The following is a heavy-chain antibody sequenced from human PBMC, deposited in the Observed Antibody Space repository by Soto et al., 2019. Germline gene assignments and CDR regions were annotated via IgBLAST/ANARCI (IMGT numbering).Heavy chain of an antibody. V-gene: IGHV1-46*01. J-gene: IGHJ6*02. Sequence: QVQLVQSGAEVKKPGASVKVSCKASGYTFTSYYIHCVRQAPGQGLEWLGVINPSGGSTSYAQKFQGRVTMTRDTPTSTLYMELSSLRSEDTAVYYCARVRGGELYDGMDVWGQGTTVTVSS. D-gene: IGHD3-10*01. CDR1: GYTFTSYY. CDR3: ARVRGGELYDGMDV. CDR2: INPSGGST.